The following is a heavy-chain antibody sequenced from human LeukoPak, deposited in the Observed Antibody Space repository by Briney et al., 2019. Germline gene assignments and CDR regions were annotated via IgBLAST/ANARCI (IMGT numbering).Heavy chain of an antibody. CDR3: ARGFITYYYDSSGYYTPYYFDY. Sequence: SETLSLTCTVSGGSISSHYWSWIRQPPGKGLEWIGYIYYSGSTNYNPSLKSRVTISVDTSKNQFSLKLSSVTAADTAVYYCARGFITYYYDSSGYYTPYYFDYWGQGTLVTVSS. J-gene: IGHJ4*02. V-gene: IGHV4-59*11. D-gene: IGHD3-22*01. CDR1: GGSISSHY. CDR2: IYYSGST.